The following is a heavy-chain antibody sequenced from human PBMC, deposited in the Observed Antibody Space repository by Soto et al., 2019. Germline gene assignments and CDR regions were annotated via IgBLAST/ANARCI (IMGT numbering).Heavy chain of an antibody. CDR3: AKGGYNYGMDV. D-gene: IGHD5-12*01. CDR2: ISYDGSNK. J-gene: IGHJ6*02. CDR1: GFTFSSYG. V-gene: IGHV3-30*18. Sequence: QVQLVESGGGVVQPGRSLRLSCAASGFTFSSYGMHWVRQAPGKGLEWVAVISYDGSNKYYADSVKGRFTISRDNSKNTLYLQMNSLRAEDTAVYYCAKGGYNYGMDVWGQGTTVTVSS.